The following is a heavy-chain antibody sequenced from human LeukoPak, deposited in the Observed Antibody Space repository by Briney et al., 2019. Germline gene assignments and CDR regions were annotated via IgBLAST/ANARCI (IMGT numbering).Heavy chain of an antibody. D-gene: IGHD3-22*01. Sequence: SETLSLTCSVSGGSIRSSDDYWGFVRQTPGKGLEWMGSIYYTGSSHYNPSLKSRATISVDTSKNQFSLKLTSVTAADTAVYYCTRAASSGPLFTYHMDVWGKGTTVTISS. J-gene: IGHJ6*03. CDR3: TRAASSGPLFTYHMDV. V-gene: IGHV4-39*07. CDR2: IYYTGSS. CDR1: GGSIRSSDDY.